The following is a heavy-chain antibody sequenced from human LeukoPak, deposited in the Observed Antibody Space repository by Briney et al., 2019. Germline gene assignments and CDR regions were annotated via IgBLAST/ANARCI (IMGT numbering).Heavy chain of an antibody. CDR2: ISWRSGSI. CDR3: AREDYYYYGMDV. CDR1: GFTFDDYA. J-gene: IGHJ6*02. Sequence: PGRSLRLSCAASGFTFDDYAMHWVRQVPGKGLEWVSGISWRSGSIVYADSVKGRFTISRDNAKNSLYLQMNSLRAEDTAVYYCAREDYYYYGMDVWGQGTTVTVSS. V-gene: IGHV3-9*01.